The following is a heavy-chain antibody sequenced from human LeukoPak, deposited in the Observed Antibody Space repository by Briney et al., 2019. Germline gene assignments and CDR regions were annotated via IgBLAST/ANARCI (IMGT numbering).Heavy chain of an antibody. V-gene: IGHV5-51*01. CDR1: GSLFISYW. CDR2: IYPGDSDT. CDR3: ARLDYAGNPFDN. Sequence: GESLKISCKASGSLFISYWIGWVRQMPDKGLESLGMIYPGDSDTRYSPSFQGLVTLSVDKSITTAYLQWSSLKASDTAIYYCARLDYAGNPFDNWGPGTLVTVSS. D-gene: IGHD4-23*01. J-gene: IGHJ4*02.